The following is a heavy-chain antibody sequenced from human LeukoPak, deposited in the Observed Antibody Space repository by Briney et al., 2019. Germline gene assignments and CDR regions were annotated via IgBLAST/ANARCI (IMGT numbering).Heavy chain of an antibody. CDR3: ARDPNFDY. CDR1: GNTFSSYA. J-gene: IGHJ4*02. V-gene: IGHV1-69*05. Sequence: ASLKVSCKASGNTFSSYAISWVRQAPGQGLEWMGGIIPIFGTANYAQKFQGRVTITTDESTSTAYMELSSLRSEDTAVYYCARDPNFDYWGQGTLVTVSS. CDR2: IIPIFGTA.